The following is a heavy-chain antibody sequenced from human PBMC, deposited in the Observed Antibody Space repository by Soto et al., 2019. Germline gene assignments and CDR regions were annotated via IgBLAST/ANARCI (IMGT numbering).Heavy chain of an antibody. J-gene: IGHJ3*02. CDR2: IYWDDDK. CDR1: GFSLSPRGVA. V-gene: IGHV2-5*02. CDR3: ARASFSSAFDI. Sequence: KESGPTLVKTTQTLTLTCTFSGFSLSPRGVAVGWIRQPPGKALEWLALIYWDDDKRHSPSLKSRLTITKDTSKNQVLLTLTNMDPVDTATYYCARASFSSAFDIWGQGTMVTVSS.